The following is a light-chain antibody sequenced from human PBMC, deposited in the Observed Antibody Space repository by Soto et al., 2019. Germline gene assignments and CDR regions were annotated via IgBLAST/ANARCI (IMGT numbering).Light chain of an antibody. V-gene: IGLV1-44*01. Sequence: QSVLTQSPSASGTPGQRVTISCSGSSSNIGSRTVNWYQQLPGTAPKLLIYGNNQRPSGVPDRFSGSKSGASASLAISGLQSEDEADYYCAAWDDSLNVVFGGGTKLTVL. CDR3: AAWDDSLNVV. CDR2: GNN. CDR1: SSNIGSRT. J-gene: IGLJ2*01.